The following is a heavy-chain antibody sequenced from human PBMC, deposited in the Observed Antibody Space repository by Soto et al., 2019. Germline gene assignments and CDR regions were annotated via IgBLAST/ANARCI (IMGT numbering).Heavy chain of an antibody. CDR2: ISYDGSNK. V-gene: IGHV3-30*09. D-gene: IGHD2-21*01. CDR1: GFTFSSYA. CDR3: QAGVISGASGADY. Sequence: GGSLRLSCAASGFTFSSYAMHWVRQAPGKGLEWVAVISYDGSNKYYADSVKGRFAISRDNSKNKVYLQMNSLRTEDTAVYYCQAGVISGASGADYWGQGTLVTVSS. J-gene: IGHJ4*02.